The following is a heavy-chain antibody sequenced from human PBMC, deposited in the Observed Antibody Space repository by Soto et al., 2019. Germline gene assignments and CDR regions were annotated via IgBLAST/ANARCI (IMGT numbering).Heavy chain of an antibody. CDR2: IKEDGDKK. V-gene: IGHV3-7*01. CDR1: EFSFSTYW. Sequence: GGSLRLSCAASEFSFSTYWMSWVRQAPGRGLEWVANIKEDGDKKYYVDSVESRFTISRDNAENSLYLQMNYLTAEDTAVYYCARGETIGPRPGFDCWGQGALVTVSS. CDR3: ARGETIGPRPGFDC. D-gene: IGHD6-6*01. J-gene: IGHJ4*02.